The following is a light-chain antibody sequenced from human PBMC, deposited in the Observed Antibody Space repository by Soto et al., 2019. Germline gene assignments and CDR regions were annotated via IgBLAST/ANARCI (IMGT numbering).Light chain of an antibody. CDR2: DAS. CDR3: QQRNTWLLIP. Sequence: IGCTQYPTTLTLSPVERAPLSCRASQSVRKYLAWYQQKAGQAPRLLIYDASNRATGIPARFSGSGSGTDFTLTTSSLEPEDFAVYYCQQRNTWLLIPFGQVRRLEIK. J-gene: IGKJ5*01. CDR1: QSVRKY. V-gene: IGKV3-11*01.